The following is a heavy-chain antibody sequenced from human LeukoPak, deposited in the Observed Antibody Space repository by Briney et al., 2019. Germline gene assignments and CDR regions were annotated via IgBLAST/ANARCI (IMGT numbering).Heavy chain of an antibody. CDR1: GGSISSGDYY. V-gene: IGHV4-30-4*01. D-gene: IGHD3-22*01. J-gene: IGHJ4*02. Sequence: SQTLSLTCTVSGGSISSGDYYWSWIRQPPGKGLEWIGYIYYSGSTYYNPSLKSRVTISVDTSKNQFSLRLSSVTAADTAVYYCARVTTGGYYNCWGQGTLVTVS. CDR2: IYYSGST. CDR3: ARVTTGGYYNC.